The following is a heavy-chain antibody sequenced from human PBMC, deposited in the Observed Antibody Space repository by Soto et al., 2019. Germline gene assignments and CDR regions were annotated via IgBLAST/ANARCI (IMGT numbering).Heavy chain of an antibody. D-gene: IGHD6-13*01. Sequence: SLRVSFAASGFSVDDYAMHWVRQAPGKGLEWVSGISWNSGSIGYADSVKGRFTISRDNAKNSLYLQMNSLRSEDTALYYCLKDIELSSNSWGQGTLVTVS. J-gene: IGHJ4*02. V-gene: IGHV3-9*01. CDR3: LKDIELSSNS. CDR2: ISWNSGSI. CDR1: GFSVDDYA.